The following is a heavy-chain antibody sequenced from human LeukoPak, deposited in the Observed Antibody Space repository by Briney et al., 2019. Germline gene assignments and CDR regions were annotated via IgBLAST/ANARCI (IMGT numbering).Heavy chain of an antibody. V-gene: IGHV3-15*01. CDR2: IKNKIDGGTA. J-gene: IGHJ4*02. D-gene: IGHD3-22*01. CDR3: ATDEVDTYYYETNDYYRFDY. CDR1: GFTFTNAW. Sequence: PGESLRLSCAASGFTFTNAWMSGVRQAPGKGLEWVGRIKNKIDGGTADYAAPVKGSFTISRDDSKNTLYMQMNSLKTEDTAVYYCATDEVDTYYYETNDYYRFDYWGQGTLVTVSS.